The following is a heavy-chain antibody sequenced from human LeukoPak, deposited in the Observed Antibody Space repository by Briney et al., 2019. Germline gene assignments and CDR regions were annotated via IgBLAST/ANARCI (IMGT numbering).Heavy chain of an antibody. CDR1: GYSISSGYL. Sequence: SETLSLTCTVSGYSISSGYLWGWIRQPPGKGLEWIGSTYHGGTTYSNPSLKSRVIISEDTSKNQFSLKLSPVTAADTAVYYCARGSGDWTYYFDYWGQGTLVTVSS. CDR3: ARGSGDWTYYFDY. J-gene: IGHJ4*02. V-gene: IGHV4-38-2*02. CDR2: TYHGGTT. D-gene: IGHD2-21*02.